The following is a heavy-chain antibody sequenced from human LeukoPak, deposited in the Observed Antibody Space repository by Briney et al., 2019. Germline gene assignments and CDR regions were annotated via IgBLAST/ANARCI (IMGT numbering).Heavy chain of an antibody. D-gene: IGHD6-19*01. CDR3: ARHPSYTSGWPLDY. CDR2: IYLGDSDT. V-gene: IGHV5-51*01. J-gene: IGHJ4*02. CDR1: GYNFTSYW. Sequence: GESQKISCKGSGYNFTSYWIGWVRQMPGKGQEWMGIIYLGDSDTRYSPSFQGQVTISADKSISTAYLQWSSLKASDTAMYYCARHPSYTSGWPLDYWGQGTLVTVSS.